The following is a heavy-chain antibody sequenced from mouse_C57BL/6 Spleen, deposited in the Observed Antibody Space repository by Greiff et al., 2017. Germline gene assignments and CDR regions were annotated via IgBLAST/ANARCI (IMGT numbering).Heavy chain of an antibody. J-gene: IGHJ4*01. CDR3: AREGLMGTELRWYYAMDY. V-gene: IGHV14-3*01. D-gene: IGHD1-1*01. CDR1: GFNIKNTY. Sequence: EVQLQQSVAELVRPGASVKLSCTASGFNIKNTYMHWVKQRPEQGLEWIGRIDPANGNTKYAPKFQGKATITADTSSNTAYLQLSSLTSEDTAIYYCAREGLMGTELRWYYAMDYWGQGTSVTVSS. CDR2: IDPANGNT.